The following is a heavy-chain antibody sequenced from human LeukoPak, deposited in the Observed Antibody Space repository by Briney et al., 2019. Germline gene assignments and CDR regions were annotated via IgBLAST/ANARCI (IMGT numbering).Heavy chain of an antibody. CDR1: GFTFNICT. CDR2: ISSSSTYV. V-gene: IGHV3-21*01. Sequence: GGSLRLSCVASGFTFNICTMNWVRQAPGKGLEWVSSISSSSTYVYYADSLKGRFTISRDNGKHSLYLQMNSLRAEDTAVYYCAVQRVHHGFDIWGQGTMVTVSS. J-gene: IGHJ3*02. D-gene: IGHD1-1*01. CDR3: AVQRVHHGFDI.